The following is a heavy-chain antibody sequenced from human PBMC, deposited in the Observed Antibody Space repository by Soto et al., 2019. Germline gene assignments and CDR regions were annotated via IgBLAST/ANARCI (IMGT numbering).Heavy chain of an antibody. CDR1: GFTFDNYA. D-gene: IGHD3-22*01. J-gene: IGHJ4*02. Sequence: PGGSLRLSCAASGFTFDNYAMSWVRQAPGKGLEWVSGISGSGISTYYADSVKGRFTISRDNSKNTLYLQMNSLRAEDTAVYYCAKRPNYYDHSGSQPWAFEYWGQGTLVTVS. CDR3: AKRPNYYDHSGSQPWAFEY. CDR2: ISGSGIST. V-gene: IGHV3-23*01.